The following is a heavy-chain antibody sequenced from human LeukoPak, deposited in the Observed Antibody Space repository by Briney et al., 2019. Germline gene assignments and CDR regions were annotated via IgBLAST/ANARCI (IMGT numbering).Heavy chain of an antibody. CDR2: ISYDVSNK. J-gene: IGHJ4*02. Sequence: TGGSLRLSCAASGFTFSSYGMHWVRQAPGKGLEWVAVISYDVSNKYYADSVKGRFTISRDNSKNTLYLQMNSLRAEDTAVYYCARGTIAAAGYYYFDYWGQGTQVTVSS. V-gene: IGHV3-30*03. D-gene: IGHD6-13*01. CDR3: ARGTIAAAGYYYFDY. CDR1: GFTFSSYG.